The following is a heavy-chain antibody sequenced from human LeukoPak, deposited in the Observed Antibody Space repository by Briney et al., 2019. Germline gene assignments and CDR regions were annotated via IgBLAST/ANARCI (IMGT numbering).Heavy chain of an antibody. V-gene: IGHV3-23*01. CDR3: AKDLSVVITFPDY. Sequence: GGSLRLSCAASGFTFSSYAMSWVRQAPGKGLEWVSATSGSGGSTYYADSVKGRFTISRDNSKNTLYLQMNSLRAEDTAVYYCAKDLSVVITFPDYWGQGTLVTVSS. CDR1: GFTFSSYA. J-gene: IGHJ4*02. D-gene: IGHD3-22*01. CDR2: TSGSGGST.